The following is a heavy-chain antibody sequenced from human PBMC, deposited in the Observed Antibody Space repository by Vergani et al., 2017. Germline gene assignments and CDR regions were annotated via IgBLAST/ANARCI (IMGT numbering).Heavy chain of an antibody. CDR3: ARQGRVTICGVVHGRSDGFDI. D-gene: IGHD3-3*01. J-gene: IGHJ3*02. V-gene: IGHV4-39*01. Sequence: QLQLQESGPGLVRPSETLSLTCTVSVGSISSSSYYWGCIRQPPGKGLEWIGTIYYSVSTYYNPSLQSRVTISVDTSKNQFSLKLSSVTAADTAVYYCARQGRVTICGVVHGRSDGFDIWGQGTMVTVSS. CDR2: IYYSVST. CDR1: VGSISSSSYY.